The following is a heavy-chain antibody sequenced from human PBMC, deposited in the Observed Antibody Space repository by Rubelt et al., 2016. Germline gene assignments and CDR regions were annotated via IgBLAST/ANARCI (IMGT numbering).Heavy chain of an antibody. V-gene: IGHV4-34*11. CDR2: VYYSGST. Sequence: QVQLQQWGAGLLKPSETLSLTCAVYGGSFSGYYWSWIRQPPGKGLEWIGYVYYSGSTNYNPSLRSRLTISVDTSRNQFSLRLGSWTAAGTAVYYCARHSLNNWKEVGYFDPWGQGALVTVSS. CDR1: GGSFSGYY. D-gene: IGHD1-20*01. J-gene: IGHJ5*02. CDR3: ARHSLNNWKEVGYFDP.